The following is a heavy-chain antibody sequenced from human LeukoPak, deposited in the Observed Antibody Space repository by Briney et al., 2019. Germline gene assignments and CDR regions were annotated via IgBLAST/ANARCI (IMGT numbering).Heavy chain of an antibody. CDR3: ARGDTMVRGLISDY. J-gene: IGHJ4*02. V-gene: IGHV1-2*02. CDR2: INPNSGYT. Sequence: ASVKVSCKASGYIFSDYYLHWVRQAPGQGLEYMGWINPNSGYTKYSQSFQGRVTMTRDTSISTAYMELSRLISDDTAVYYCARGDTMVRGLISDYWGQGTLVTVSS. CDR1: GYIFSDYY. D-gene: IGHD3-10*01.